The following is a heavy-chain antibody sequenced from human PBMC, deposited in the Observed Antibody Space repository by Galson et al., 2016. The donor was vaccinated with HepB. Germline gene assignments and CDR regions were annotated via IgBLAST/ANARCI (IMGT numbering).Heavy chain of an antibody. Sequence: SLRLSCAASGFTFSSYSMNWVRQAPGKGLEWVSSISSSSSYIYCADSVKGRFTISRDSSKNTVYLQMNSLRAGDTAVYYCAKGGMLIPRFDYWGQGTLVTVSS. V-gene: IGHV3-21*04. J-gene: IGHJ4*02. CDR1: GFTFSSYS. CDR2: ISSSSSYI. D-gene: IGHD3-16*01. CDR3: AKGGMLIPRFDY.